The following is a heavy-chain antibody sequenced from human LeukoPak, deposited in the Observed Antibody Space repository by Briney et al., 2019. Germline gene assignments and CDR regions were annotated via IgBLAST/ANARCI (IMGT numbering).Heavy chain of an antibody. Sequence: GGSLRLSXVASGFTFRDYYMSWIRQAPGKGLECVSYIRSSGTTIHYADSVKGRFTISRDNAKNSLYLQMNSLRAEDTAVYYCARDRGAVTDVFDYWGQGTLVTVSS. CDR1: GFTFRDYY. V-gene: IGHV3-11*04. CDR3: ARDRGAVTDVFDY. CDR2: IRSSGTTI. D-gene: IGHD6-19*01. J-gene: IGHJ4*02.